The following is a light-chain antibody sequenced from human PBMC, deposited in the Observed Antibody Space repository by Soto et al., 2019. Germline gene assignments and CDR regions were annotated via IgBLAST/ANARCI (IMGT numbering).Light chain of an antibody. CDR3: LQHNSYPRT. J-gene: IGKJ1*01. CDR2: KAS. Sequence: DIQMTQSPSTLSGSVGDRVTITCRASRTISSWLAWYQQKPGKAPKLLIYKASTLKSGVPSRFSGSGSGTEFTLTISSLQPDDFATYYCLQHNSYPRTFGQGTKVDIK. V-gene: IGKV1-5*03. CDR1: RTISSW.